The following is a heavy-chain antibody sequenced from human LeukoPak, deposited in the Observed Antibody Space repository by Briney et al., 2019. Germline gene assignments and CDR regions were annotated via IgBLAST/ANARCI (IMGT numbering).Heavy chain of an antibody. CDR1: GFTFSIYA. J-gene: IGHJ3*02. CDR2: MSYDGTNK. Sequence: GGSLRLSCAASGFTFSIYAIHWVRQAPGKGLEWVAVMSYDGTNKYYADSVKGRFTISRDNSKNTLYLQMNSLRAEDTAVYYCARETYSSGWYGRAFDIWGQGTMVTVSS. D-gene: IGHD6-19*01. V-gene: IGHV3-30-3*01. CDR3: ARETYSSGWYGRAFDI.